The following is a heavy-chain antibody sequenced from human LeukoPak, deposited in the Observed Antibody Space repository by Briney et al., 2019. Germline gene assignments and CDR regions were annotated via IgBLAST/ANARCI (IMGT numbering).Heavy chain of an antibody. V-gene: IGHV1-2*02. D-gene: IGHD2-2*01. CDR1: GYTFTGYY. CDR2: INPNSGGT. CDR3: AREARYCSSTSCYSNYYGMDV. Sequence: VSVKVSCKASGYTFTGYYMHWVRQAPGQGLEWMGWINPNSGGTNYAQKFQGRVTMTRDTSISTAYMELSRLRSDDTAVYYCAREARYCSSTSCYSNYYGMDVWGQGTTVTVSS. J-gene: IGHJ6*02.